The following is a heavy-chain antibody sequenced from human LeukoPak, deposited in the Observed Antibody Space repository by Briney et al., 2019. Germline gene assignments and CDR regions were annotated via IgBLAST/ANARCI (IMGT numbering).Heavy chain of an antibody. CDR2: INGDGIAI. J-gene: IGHJ4*02. V-gene: IGHV3-74*01. CDR3: ARGGSLFY. Sequence: GESLRLSCAGSGFSLSSHWLHWVRQVPGKGLEWVASINGDGIAIYYADSVKGRFTITRDNAKNTVYLQMNSLRVEDAVVFYCARGGSLFYWGRGTPVTVSS. D-gene: IGHD3-10*01. CDR1: GFSLSSHW.